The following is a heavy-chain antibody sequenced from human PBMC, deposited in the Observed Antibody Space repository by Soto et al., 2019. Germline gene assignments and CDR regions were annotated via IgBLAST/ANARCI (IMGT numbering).Heavy chain of an antibody. CDR2: IWYDGSNK. J-gene: IGHJ5*02. D-gene: IGHD6-6*01. CDR3: ARVGIAARRGNWFDP. Sequence: PGGSLRLSCAASGFTFSSYGMHWVRQAPGKGLEWVAVIWYDGSNKYYADSVKGRFTISRDNSKNTLYLQMNSLRAEDTAVYYCARVGIAARRGNWFDPWGQGTLVTVSS. V-gene: IGHV3-33*01. CDR1: GFTFSSYG.